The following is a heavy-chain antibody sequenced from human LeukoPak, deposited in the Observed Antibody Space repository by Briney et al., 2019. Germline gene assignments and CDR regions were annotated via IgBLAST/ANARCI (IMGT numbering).Heavy chain of an antibody. CDR1: DGSISSGGYY. D-gene: IGHD3-22*01. V-gene: IGHV4-61*08. CDR2: IYYSGST. CDR3: ARDGSRGGITMINAFDI. Sequence: SETLSLICTVSDGSISSGGYYWSWIRQPPGKGLEWIGYIYYSGSTNYNPSLKSRVTISVDTSKIQFSLKLSSVTAADTAVYYCARDGSRGGITMINAFDIWGQGTMVTVSS. J-gene: IGHJ3*02.